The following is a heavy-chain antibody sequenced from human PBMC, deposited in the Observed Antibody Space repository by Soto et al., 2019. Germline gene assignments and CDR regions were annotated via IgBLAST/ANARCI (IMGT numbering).Heavy chain of an antibody. D-gene: IGHD2-15*01. Sequence: ESGGGVVQPGRSLRLSCAASGFTFSSYGMHWVRQAPGKGLEWVAVISYDGGNKYYADSVKGRFSISRDNSKNTLYLQMNSLRAEDTAVYFCAKERGALGYCSGSCYQGTFDIWGQGTMVAVSS. CDR2: ISYDGGNK. J-gene: IGHJ3*02. CDR1: GFTFSSYG. V-gene: IGHV3-30*18. CDR3: AKERGALGYCSGSCYQGTFDI.